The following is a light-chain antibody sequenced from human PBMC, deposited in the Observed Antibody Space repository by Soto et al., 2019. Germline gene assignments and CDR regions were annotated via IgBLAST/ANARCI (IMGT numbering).Light chain of an antibody. CDR1: QSIRTW. CDR2: HAS. Sequence: DIQMTQSPSTLSASVGDRVTITCRASQSIRTWLAWYQQKPGKVPKLLIYHASKWERGVPSRFSGSGSGTEFTLTISSLQPDDFATYYCQQYISYRTFGQGTKVDNK. V-gene: IGKV1-5*01. J-gene: IGKJ1*01. CDR3: QQYISYRT.